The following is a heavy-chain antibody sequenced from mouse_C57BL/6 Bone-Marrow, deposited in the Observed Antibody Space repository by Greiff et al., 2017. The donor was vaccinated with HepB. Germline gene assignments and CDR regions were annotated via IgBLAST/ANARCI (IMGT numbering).Heavy chain of an antibody. J-gene: IGHJ1*03. CDR3: ARDYGSLWYFDV. V-gene: IGHV5-12*01. D-gene: IGHD1-1*01. CDR1: GFTFSDYY. CDR2: ISNGGGST. Sequence: EVQLQESGGGLVQPGGSLKLSCAASGFTFSDYYMYWVRQTPEKRLEWVAYISNGGGSTYYPDTVKGRFTISRDNAKNTLYLQMSRLKSEDTAMYYCARDYGSLWYFDVWGTGTTVTVSS.